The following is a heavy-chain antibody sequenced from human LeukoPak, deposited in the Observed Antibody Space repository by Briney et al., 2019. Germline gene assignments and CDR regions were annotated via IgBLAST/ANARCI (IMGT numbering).Heavy chain of an antibody. CDR2: ISSSGGST. Sequence: PGGSLRLSCAASGFTFNSHAMSWVRQAPGKGLEWVSGISSSGGSTYYADSVKGRFTISRDNSKNTLYLQMNSLRAEGTAVYYCARDTVDTAIYYFDYWGQGTLVTVSS. V-gene: IGHV3-23*01. D-gene: IGHD5-18*01. CDR1: GFTFNSHA. CDR3: ARDTVDTAIYYFDY. J-gene: IGHJ4*02.